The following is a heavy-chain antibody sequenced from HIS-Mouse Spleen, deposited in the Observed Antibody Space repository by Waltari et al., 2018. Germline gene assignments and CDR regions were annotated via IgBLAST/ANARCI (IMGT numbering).Heavy chain of an antibody. Sequence: QVQLQQWGAGLLKPSETLSLTCAVYGGSFSGYYWSWIRQPPGKGLEWIGEINHSGSTHSNPSLKSRVTISVDTSKNQFSLKLSSVTAADTAVYYCARVVRGSGSYYFDYWGQGTLVTVSS. CDR3: ARVVRGSGSYYFDY. V-gene: IGHV4-34*01. D-gene: IGHD3-10*01. CDR2: INHSGST. J-gene: IGHJ4*02. CDR1: GGSFSGYY.